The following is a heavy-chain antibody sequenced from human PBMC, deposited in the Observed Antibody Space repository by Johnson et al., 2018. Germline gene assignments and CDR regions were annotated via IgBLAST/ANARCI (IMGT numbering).Heavy chain of an antibody. V-gene: IGHV3-30*03. CDR1: GFSFSNYV. CDR3: ATGAISGVIYREFFQH. CDR2: TSNAEGIK. D-gene: IGHD3-10*01. Sequence: QVQLVESGGGVVQPGRSLRLSCSASGFSFSNYVMPWVRQAPGKGLEWVAVTSNAEGIKYYVDSVKGRFTSSRDNSKGTLYPQLNSQRDEDTAVYYCATGAISGVIYREFFQHWGQGTLVTVSS. J-gene: IGHJ1*01.